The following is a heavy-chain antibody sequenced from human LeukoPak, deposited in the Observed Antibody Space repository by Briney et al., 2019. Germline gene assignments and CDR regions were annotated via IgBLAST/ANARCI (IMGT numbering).Heavy chain of an antibody. CDR2: IGNGRNSE. CDR3: AKSRAPTADPDAFDV. J-gene: IGHJ3*01. D-gene: IGHD1-14*01. CDR1: GFMFSYYG. V-gene: IGHV3-30*02. Sequence: GGSLRLSCTGSGFMFSYYGIHWVRQAPGKGLEWVAFIGNGRNSEYYGDSVKRRFIISRDNSKRSLYLQMNSLRPEDTAVYYCAKSRAPTADPDAFDVWGQGALVTVSS.